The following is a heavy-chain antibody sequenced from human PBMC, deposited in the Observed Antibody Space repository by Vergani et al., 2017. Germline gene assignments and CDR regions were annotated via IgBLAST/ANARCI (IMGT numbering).Heavy chain of an antibody. J-gene: IGHJ3*02. CDR1: GFTFSSYG. V-gene: IGHV3-33*06. D-gene: IGHD1-26*01. CDR2: IWYDGSNK. CDR3: ANSGDGAFDI. Sequence: QVQLVESGGGVVQPGRSLRLSCAASGFTFSSYGMHWVRQAPGKGLEWVAVIWYDGSNKYYADSVKGRFTISRDNSKNTLYLQKNSRRAEDTAVYYCANSGDGAFDIWGQGTMVTVSS.